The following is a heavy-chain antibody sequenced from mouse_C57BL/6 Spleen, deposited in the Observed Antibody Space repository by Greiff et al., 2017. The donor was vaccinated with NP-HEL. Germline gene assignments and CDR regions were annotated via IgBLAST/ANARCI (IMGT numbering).Heavy chain of an antibody. CDR3: ARDYGSSYTWFAY. V-gene: IGHV14-2*01. CDR1: GFNIKDYY. D-gene: IGHD1-1*01. CDR2: IDPEDGET. J-gene: IGHJ3*01. Sequence: DVKLQESGAELVKPGASVKLSCTASGFNIKDYYMHWVKQRTEQGLEWIGRIDPEDGETKYAPKFQGKATITADTSSNPAYLQLSSLTSEDTAVYYCARDYGSSYTWFAYWGQGTLVTVSA.